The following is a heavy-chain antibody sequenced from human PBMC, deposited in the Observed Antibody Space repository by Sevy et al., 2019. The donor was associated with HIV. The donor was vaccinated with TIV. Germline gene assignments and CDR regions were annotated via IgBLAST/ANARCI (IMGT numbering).Heavy chain of an antibody. J-gene: IGHJ4*02. CDR1: GFTFSSYS. V-gene: IGHV3-21*01. CDR2: ISSSSSYI. D-gene: IGHD6-19*01. CDR3: ARERVAVAAH. Sequence: GGSRRLSCAASGFTFSSYSMNWVRQAPGKGLEWVSSISSSSSYIYYADSVKGRFTISRDNAKNSLYLQMNSLRAEDTAVYYCARERVAVAAHWGQGTLVTVSS.